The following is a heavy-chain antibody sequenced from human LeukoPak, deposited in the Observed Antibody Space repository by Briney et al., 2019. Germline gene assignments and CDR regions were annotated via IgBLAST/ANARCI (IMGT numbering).Heavy chain of an antibody. J-gene: IGHJ5*02. D-gene: IGHD5-18*01. CDR3: AKEEVGIQLWLALNWFDP. V-gene: IGHV3-23*01. Sequence: PGGSLRLSCAASGFTFSSYAMSWVRQAPGKGLEWVSAISGSGGSTYYADSVKGRFTISRDNSKNTLYLQMNSLRAEDTAVYYCAKEEVGIQLWLALNWFDPWGQGTLVTVSS. CDR2: ISGSGGST. CDR1: GFTFSSYA.